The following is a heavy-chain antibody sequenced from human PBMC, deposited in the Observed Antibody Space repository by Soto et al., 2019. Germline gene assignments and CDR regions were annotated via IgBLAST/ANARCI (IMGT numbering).Heavy chain of an antibody. CDR1: GFNFITFS. D-gene: IGHD3-22*01. CDR2: ISASSSSI. J-gene: IGHJ3*02. V-gene: IGHV3-21*01. Sequence: DVQLVESGGGLVKPGGSLRLSCAASGFNFITFSMNWVRQAPGKGLEWVSSISASSSSIYYAESVKGRFTVSRDNAKNSLYLQMNSLTADDTALYCCVSDAYDREAFDIWGQGTIVTVSS. CDR3: VSDAYDREAFDI.